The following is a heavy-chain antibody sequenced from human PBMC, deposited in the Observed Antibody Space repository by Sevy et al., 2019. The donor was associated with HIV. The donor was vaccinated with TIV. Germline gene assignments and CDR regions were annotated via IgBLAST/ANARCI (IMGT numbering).Heavy chain of an antibody. CDR1: GFTFSEFG. J-gene: IGHJ5*02. Sequence: GGSLRRSCAASGFTFSEFGMHWVRQAPGKGLEWVAVIWHDGRNNKYNADSGKGRFTIARDNSKNTLYLQMNSLGADDTAIYYCARDRGEILRSAFKSWGQGTLVTVSS. V-gene: IGHV3-33*08. CDR3: ARDRGEILRSAFKS. D-gene: IGHD3-10*01. CDR2: IWHDGRNNK.